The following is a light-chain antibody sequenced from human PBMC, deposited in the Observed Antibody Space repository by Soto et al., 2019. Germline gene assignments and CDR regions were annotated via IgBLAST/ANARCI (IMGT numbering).Light chain of an antibody. Sequence: EIVLTQSPAILSLSPGERATLSCRASQSVSSSLAWYQQKLGQAPRLLIYEASDRATGIPARFSGSGSGTDFTLIISSLEPEDFAVYYCQQGSTWPWTFGQGTKVEIK. J-gene: IGKJ1*01. V-gene: IGKV3-11*01. CDR1: QSVSSS. CDR2: EAS. CDR3: QQGSTWPWT.